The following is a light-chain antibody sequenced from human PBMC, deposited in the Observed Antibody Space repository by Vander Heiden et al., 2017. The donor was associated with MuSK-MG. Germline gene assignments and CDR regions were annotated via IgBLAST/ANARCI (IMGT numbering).Light chain of an antibody. CDR1: QSVSSN. CDR3: QQHNNWPLYT. Sequence: EIALTQPPATLSVSPGERATLSCRASQSVSSNLAGYQQKPGQAPRLLIYGASTSATGIPARFSGSGSATEFTLTISSLQSADFAVYYCQQHNNWPLYTFGQGTKLEIK. J-gene: IGKJ2*01. V-gene: IGKV3-15*01. CDR2: GAS.